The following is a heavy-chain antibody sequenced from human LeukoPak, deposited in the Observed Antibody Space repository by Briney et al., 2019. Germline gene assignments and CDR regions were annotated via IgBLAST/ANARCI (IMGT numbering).Heavy chain of an antibody. CDR1: GYTFTSYY. V-gene: IGHV1-46*01. CDR3: AREAGAVAGILFDY. Sequence: ASVKVSCKASGYTFTSYYMHWVRQAPGQGLEWMGIINPSGGSTSYAQKFQGRVTMTRDTSISTAYMELSRLRSDDTAVYYCAREAGAVAGILFDYWGQGTLVTVSS. D-gene: IGHD6-19*01. J-gene: IGHJ4*02. CDR2: INPSGGST.